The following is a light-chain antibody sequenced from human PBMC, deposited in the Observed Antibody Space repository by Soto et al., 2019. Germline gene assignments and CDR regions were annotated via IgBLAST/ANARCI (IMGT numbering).Light chain of an antibody. CDR2: DVS. CDR1: QSLLHSDGKTY. V-gene: IGKV2D-29*01. J-gene: IGKJ3*01. CDR3: KQSIQPPLFT. Sequence: DIVMTPTPLSLSVTPGQPASISCKSSQSLLHSDGKTYLYWYFHKPAHPPQLLINDVSNRYSGVPDSFSGSGSGTDFTLKISRVEAEDGGVYYCKQSIQPPLFTFGPGTEVELK.